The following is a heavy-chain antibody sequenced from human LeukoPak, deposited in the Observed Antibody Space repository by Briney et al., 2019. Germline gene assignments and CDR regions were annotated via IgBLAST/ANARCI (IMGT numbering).Heavy chain of an antibody. V-gene: IGHV3-23*01. Sequence: GGSLRLSCAASGFTFSTYAMSWVRQAPGKGLEWVSVISGSGGSTYYADSVKGRFTISRDNSKNTLYLQMNSLRAEDTAVYYCAKKLRLGELSFTPFDYWGQGTLVTVSS. CDR2: ISGSGGST. J-gene: IGHJ4*02. CDR1: GFTFSTYA. CDR3: AKKLRLGELSFTPFDY. D-gene: IGHD3-16*02.